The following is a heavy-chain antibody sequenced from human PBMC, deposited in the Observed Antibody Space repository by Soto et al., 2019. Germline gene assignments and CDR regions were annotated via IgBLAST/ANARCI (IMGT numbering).Heavy chain of an antibody. CDR1: GYTFTAYY. CDR2: INPNSWST. V-gene: IGHV1-2*04. CDR3: ARDSVIGSPDY. D-gene: IGHD3-16*02. J-gene: IGHJ4*02. Sequence: SVKVSCKDSGYTFTAYYMYWLRQAGGQGVEGMGGINPNSWSTNYARKLQGWVNMTRDTSMRIAYMELRRLRSDDTVVYCCARDSVIGSPDYWGQGTLVTVSS.